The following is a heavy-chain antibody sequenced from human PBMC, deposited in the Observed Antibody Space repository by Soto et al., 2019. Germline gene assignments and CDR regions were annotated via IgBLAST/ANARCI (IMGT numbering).Heavy chain of an antibody. CDR3: ARVPAGGNSDYFDY. J-gene: IGHJ4*02. Sequence: QVQLQESGPGLVKPSQTLSLTCTVSGGSISSGDYYWSWIRQPPGKGLEWIGYIYYTGSTYYHPSLKSRVTRAVDPSKNQFALKLSSVTAADTAVYYCARVPAGGNSDYFDYWGQGTLVTVSS. V-gene: IGHV4-30-4*01. CDR1: GGSISSGDYY. D-gene: IGHD2-21*02. CDR2: IYYTGST.